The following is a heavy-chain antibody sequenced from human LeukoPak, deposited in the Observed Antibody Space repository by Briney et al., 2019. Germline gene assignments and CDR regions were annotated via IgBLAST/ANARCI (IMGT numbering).Heavy chain of an antibody. J-gene: IGHJ6*03. CDR3: ARDPGSYQYHFYMDV. V-gene: IGHV7-4-1*02. CDR2: INPNTANP. Sequence: ASVKVSCKASGYSFTNYAINWVRQAPGQGLEWMGWINPNTANPTYAQGFTGRFVFSLDTSVSTAYLQITSLKAEDTAVYYCARDPGSYQYHFYMDVWGKGTTVTVSS. CDR1: GYSFTNYA.